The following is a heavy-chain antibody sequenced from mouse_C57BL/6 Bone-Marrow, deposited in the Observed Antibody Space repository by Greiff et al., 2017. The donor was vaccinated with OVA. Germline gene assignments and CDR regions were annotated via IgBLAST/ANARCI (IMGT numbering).Heavy chain of an antibody. V-gene: IGHV1-76*01. CDR3: AREKGYYSGGGFAY. CDR1: GYTFTDYY. CDR2: IYPGSGNT. D-gene: IGHD1-1*01. Sequence: VQLQQSGAELVRPGASVKLSCKASGYTFTDYYINWVKQRPGQGLEWIARIYPGSGNTHYNEKFKGKATLTAEKSSSTAYMKLSSLTSEDSAVYFCAREKGYYSGGGFAYWGQGTLVTVSA. J-gene: IGHJ3*01.